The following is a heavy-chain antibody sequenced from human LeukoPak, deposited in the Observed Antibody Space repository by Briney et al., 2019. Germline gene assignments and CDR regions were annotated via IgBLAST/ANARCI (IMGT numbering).Heavy chain of an antibody. Sequence: SESLSLTCRVAGGSIKYYYWTWIRQLAGEGLEWVGPIYYNGTTRYKPSLRSRVTISLDMSKKQISLKLNSLTAADTAVYYCARDGASSSWPHWFDPWGQGTLVTVSS. CDR3: ARDGASSSWPHWFDP. CDR2: IYYNGTT. V-gene: IGHV4-59*01. D-gene: IGHD6-13*01. J-gene: IGHJ5*02. CDR1: GGSIKYYY.